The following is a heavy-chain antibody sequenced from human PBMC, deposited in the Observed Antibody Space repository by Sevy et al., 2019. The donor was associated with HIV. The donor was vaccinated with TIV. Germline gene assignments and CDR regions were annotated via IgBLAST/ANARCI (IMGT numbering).Heavy chain of an antibody. D-gene: IGHD3-16*01. CDR1: GGSIISVNW. V-gene: IGHV4-4*03. CDR3: ARGGETPRGFDP. J-gene: IGHJ5*02. CDR2: IYHSGST. Sequence: PETLSLTCAVSGGSIISVNWWHWVRQSPGKGLEWIGEIYHSGSTNYNPSLKSRVTISVDNSKNQFSLNLYSVTAADTAVYYCARGGETPRGFDPWGQGSLVTVSS.